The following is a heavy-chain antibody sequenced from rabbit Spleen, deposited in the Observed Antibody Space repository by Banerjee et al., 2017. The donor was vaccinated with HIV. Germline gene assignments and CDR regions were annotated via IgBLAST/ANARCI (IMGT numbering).Heavy chain of an antibody. V-gene: IGHV1S40*01. CDR1: GFSFSDRDV. J-gene: IGHJ4*01. Sequence: QSLEESGGDLVKPEGSLTLTCTASGFSFSDRDVMCWVRQAPGKGLEWIACINTATGKAVYASWAKGRLTISKTSSTTVTLQMTSLTAADTATYFCGRDLAGAIGWNFNLWGQGTLVTVS. CDR3: GRDLAGAIGWNFNL. CDR2: INTATGKA. D-gene: IGHD4-1*01.